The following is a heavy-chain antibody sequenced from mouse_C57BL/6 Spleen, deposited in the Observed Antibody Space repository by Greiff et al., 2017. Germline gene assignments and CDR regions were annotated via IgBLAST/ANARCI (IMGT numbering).Heavy chain of an antibody. CDR2: ISSGGSYT. Sequence: EVQVVESGGDLVKPGGSLKLSCAASGFTFSSYGMSWVRQTPDKRLEWVATISSGGSYTYYPDSVKGRFTISRDNAKNTLYLQRSSLKSEDTAMYYCARELGTDWGQGTTLTVSS. D-gene: IGHD4-1*01. V-gene: IGHV5-6*01. CDR1: GFTFSSYG. J-gene: IGHJ2*01. CDR3: ARELGTD.